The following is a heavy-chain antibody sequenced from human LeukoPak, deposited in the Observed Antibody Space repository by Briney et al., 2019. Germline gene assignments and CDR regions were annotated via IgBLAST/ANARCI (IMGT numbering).Heavy chain of an antibody. J-gene: IGHJ4*02. V-gene: IGHV1-69*13. CDR1: GGTFSSYA. CDR2: IIPIFGTA. CDR3: ARVGYSSMTLDY. D-gene: IGHD6-13*01. Sequence: GASVKVSCKASGGTFSSYAISWVRQAPGQGLEWMGGIIPIFGTANYAQKFQGRVTITADESTSTAYMELSSLRSEDTAVHYCARVGYSSMTLDYWGQGTLVTVSS.